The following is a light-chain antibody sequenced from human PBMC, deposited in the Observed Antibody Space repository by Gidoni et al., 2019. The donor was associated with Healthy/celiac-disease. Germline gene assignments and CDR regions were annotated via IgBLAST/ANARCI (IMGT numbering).Light chain of an antibody. V-gene: IGKV3-20*01. CDR1: LSVSSSY. J-gene: IGKJ2*01. CDR2: CAS. Sequence: EFVSTQSPGTLSLFPGVRATISCSASLSVSSSYLAWYQQKPGHAPRLLIYCASSRDTYIPDRFSGSGSGTDFTHTISRLEPEDFAVYYCQEYGSSPYTFGQGTKLEIK. CDR3: QEYGSSPYT.